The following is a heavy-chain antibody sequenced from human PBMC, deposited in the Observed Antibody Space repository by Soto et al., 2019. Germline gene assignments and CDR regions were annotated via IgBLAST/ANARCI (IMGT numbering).Heavy chain of an antibody. V-gene: IGHV1-18*04. D-gene: IGHD2-8*01. CDR3: ERDRCTTDRCYTHHFEV. CDR2: ISVYTGNT. Sequence: ASMKVSCKPSGYTFTSYGVSWVRRAPGQGLEWLGWISVYTGNTKQAQKFQDRVTLTTEASTGTASLELRSLRSDATYVYYCERDRCTTDRCYTHHFEVWGKGSKITVST. J-gene: IGHJ6*04. CDR1: GYTFTSYG.